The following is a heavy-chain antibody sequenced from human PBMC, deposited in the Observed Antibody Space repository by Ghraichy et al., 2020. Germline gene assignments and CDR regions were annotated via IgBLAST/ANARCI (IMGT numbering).Heavy chain of an antibody. J-gene: IGHJ4*02. V-gene: IGHV3-30-3*01. D-gene: IGHD2-15*01. CDR1: GFTFSSYA. CDR3: ARAQGVVVAANLDY. Sequence: GESLNISCAASGFTFSSYAMHWVRQAPGKGLEWVAVISYDGSNKYYADSVKGRFTISRDNSKNTLYLQMNSLRAEDTAVYYCARAQGVVVAANLDYWGQGTLVTVSS. CDR2: ISYDGSNK.